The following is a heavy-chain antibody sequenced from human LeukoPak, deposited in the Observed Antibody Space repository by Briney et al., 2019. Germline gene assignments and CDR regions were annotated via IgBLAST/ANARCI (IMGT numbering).Heavy chain of an antibody. CDR3: ARAGTDSSGYYYVDY. Sequence: GGSLRLSCVASGFTFSSYEMNWVRQAPGKGLEWVSYISSSGSTIYYVDSVKGRFTISRDNAKNSLYLQMNSLRAEDTPVYYCARAGTDSSGYYYVDYWGQGTLATVSS. J-gene: IGHJ4*02. V-gene: IGHV3-48*03. CDR1: GFTFSSYE. D-gene: IGHD3-22*01. CDR2: ISSSGSTI.